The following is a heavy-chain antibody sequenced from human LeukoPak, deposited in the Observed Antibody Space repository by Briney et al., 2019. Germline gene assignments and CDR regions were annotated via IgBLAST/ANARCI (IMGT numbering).Heavy chain of an antibody. Sequence: PSETLSLTCTVSGGSISSYYWSWIRQPPGKGLEWIGYIYYSGSTNYNPSLKSRVTISVDTSKNQFSLKLSSVTAADTAVYYCAXXXPDXXXWSGYXYXYMDVWGKGTTVTVSS. J-gene: IGHJ6*03. CDR2: IYYSGST. V-gene: IGHV4-59*01. CDR1: GGSISSYY. D-gene: IGHD3-3*01. CDR3: AXXXPDXXXWSGYXYXYMDV.